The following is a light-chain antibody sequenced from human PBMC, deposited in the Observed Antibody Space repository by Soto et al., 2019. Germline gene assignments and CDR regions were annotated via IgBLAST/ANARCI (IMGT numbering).Light chain of an antibody. CDR1: TSDVGDYNY. CDR3: SSNTSGGSVI. CDR2: HVS. Sequence: QSALTQPASVSGSPGQSITISCTATTSDVGDYNYVSWYQQYPGKAPKPIIYHVSNRPSGVSNRFSGSKSGDTASLTISGFQAEDEADYYCSSNTSGGSVIFGRGTKVTVL. V-gene: IGLV2-14*01. J-gene: IGLJ2*01.